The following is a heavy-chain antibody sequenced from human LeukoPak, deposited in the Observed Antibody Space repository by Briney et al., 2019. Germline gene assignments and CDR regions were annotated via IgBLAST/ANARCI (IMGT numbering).Heavy chain of an antibody. J-gene: IGHJ3*02. D-gene: IGHD1-1*01. CDR1: GYTFTGYY. CDR2: INPNSGGT. Sequence: GASVKVSCKASGYTFTGYYMRWVRQAPGQGLEWMGWINPNSGGTNYAQKFQGRVTMTRDTSISTAYMELSRLRSDDTAVYYCARGSGTMGDAFDIWGQGTMVTVSS. CDR3: ARGSGTMGDAFDI. V-gene: IGHV1-2*02.